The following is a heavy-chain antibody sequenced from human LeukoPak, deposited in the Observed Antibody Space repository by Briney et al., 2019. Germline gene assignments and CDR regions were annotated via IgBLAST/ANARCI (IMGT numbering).Heavy chain of an antibody. CDR2: IYPGDSDT. J-gene: IGHJ3*02. D-gene: IGHD3-9*01. CDR1: GYSFTTYW. V-gene: IGHV5-51*01. CDR3: AKRGATDWYHLDAFDI. Sequence: GESLKISCKASGYSFTTYWIGWVRQMPGKGLEWMGIIYPGDSDTRYSPSFQGQVTISADKSITTPYLQWSSLKASDTATYYCAKRGATDWYHLDAFDIWGQGTMVTVSS.